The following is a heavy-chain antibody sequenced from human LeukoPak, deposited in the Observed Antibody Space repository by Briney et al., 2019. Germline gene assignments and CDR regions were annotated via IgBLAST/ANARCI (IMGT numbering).Heavy chain of an antibody. CDR2: IYSTGTT. CDR3: ARESPKEAAVLDY. CDR1: GGSIRNSSFY. J-gene: IGHJ4*02. D-gene: IGHD6-13*01. V-gene: IGHV4-39*02. Sequence: KPSETLSLTCAVSGGSIRNSSFYWGWIRQPPGKGLEWIASIYSTGTTYYNPSIKSRITIFVDTSKNQVSLKLRSVTAADTAVYYCARESPKEAAVLDYWGQGTLVTVSS.